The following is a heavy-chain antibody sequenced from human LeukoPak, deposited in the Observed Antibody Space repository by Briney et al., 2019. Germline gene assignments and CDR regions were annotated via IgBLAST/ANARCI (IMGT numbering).Heavy chain of an antibody. V-gene: IGHV4-4*07. J-gene: IGHJ4*02. CDR1: GGSINRLY. CDR2: MYSSGST. Sequence: TSETLSLTCTVSGGSINRLYWSWIRQSAGNGLDWIGRMYSSGSTDYNPSLKSRVTMSVDTSKNQFSLKLRSVTAADTAVYYCARGGISTSLDYWGRGILVTVSS. CDR3: ARGGISTSLDY. D-gene: IGHD2-2*01.